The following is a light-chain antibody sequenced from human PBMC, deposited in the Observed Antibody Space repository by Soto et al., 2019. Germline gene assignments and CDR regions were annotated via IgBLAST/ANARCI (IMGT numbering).Light chain of an antibody. CDR1: QSVSSSY. CDR3: QKYGSSRWT. CDR2: GAS. V-gene: IGKV3-20*01. Sequence: EIVLTQSPGNLSLSPGERATLSCRASQSVSSSYLAWYQQNRGQAPRLLIYGASSRAPGIPDRFGGSGSGTDFTLNISRLEPEDFAVYYCQKYGSSRWTFGQGTKVEIK. J-gene: IGKJ1*01.